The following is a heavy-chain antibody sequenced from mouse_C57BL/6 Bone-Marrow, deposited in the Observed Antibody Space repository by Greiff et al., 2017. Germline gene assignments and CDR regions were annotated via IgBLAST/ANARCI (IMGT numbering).Heavy chain of an antibody. V-gene: IGHV1-69*01. J-gene: IGHJ1*03. CDR2: IDPSDSYT. D-gene: IGHD1-3*01. CDR1: GYTFTSYW. CDR3: ARNNYVGWYFYV. Sequence: QVQLQQPGAELVKPGASVKLSCKASGYTFTSYWMHWVKQRPGQGLEWIGEIDPSDSYTNYNQKFKGKSTLTVDKSSRTAYMQLSSLTSEDSAVFYCARNNYVGWYFYVWGTGTTVTVSS.